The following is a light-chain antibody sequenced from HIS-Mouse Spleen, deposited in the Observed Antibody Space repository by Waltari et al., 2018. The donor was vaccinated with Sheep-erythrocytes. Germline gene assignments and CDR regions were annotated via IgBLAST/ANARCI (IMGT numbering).Light chain of an antibody. CDR1: SSDVGSYNL. CDR3: CSYAGSSTLV. V-gene: IGLV2-23*01. Sequence: QSALTQPASVSGSPGQSITISCTGTSSDVGSYNLVSWYQQHPGKAPKLMIYEGSKRPSGCSNPFSGSKSGNTASLTISGLQAEDEADYYCCSYAGSSTLVFGGGTKLTVL. J-gene: IGLJ2*01. CDR2: EGS.